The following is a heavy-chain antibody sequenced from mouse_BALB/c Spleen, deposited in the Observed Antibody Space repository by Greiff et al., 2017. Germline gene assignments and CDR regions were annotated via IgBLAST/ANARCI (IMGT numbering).Heavy chain of an antibody. CDR1: GFTFNTYA. CDR3: VRHYGSSLYYAMDY. CDR2: IRSKSNNYAT. V-gene: IGHV10-1*02. J-gene: IGHJ4*01. Sequence: EVQVVESGGGLVQPKGSLKLSCAASGFTFNTYAMNWVRQAPGKGLEWVARIRSKSNNYATYYADSVKDRFTISRDDSQSMLYLQMNNLKTEDTAMYYCVRHYGSSLYYAMDYWGQGTSVTVSS. D-gene: IGHD1-1*01.